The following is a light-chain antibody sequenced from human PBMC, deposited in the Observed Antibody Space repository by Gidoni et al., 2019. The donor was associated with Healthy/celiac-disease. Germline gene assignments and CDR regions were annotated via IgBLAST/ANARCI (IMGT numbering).Light chain of an antibody. CDR3: QVWDSSTAV. V-gene: IGLV3-9*01. CDR2: RDS. Sequence: SYELTQPLSLSAARGQTARITCGGNNIGSKNVHWYQQKPGQAPVLVIYRDSNRPSGIPERFSGSNSGNTATLTISRAQAGDEADYYCQVWDSSTAVFGGGTKLXVX. J-gene: IGLJ2*01. CDR1: NIGSKN.